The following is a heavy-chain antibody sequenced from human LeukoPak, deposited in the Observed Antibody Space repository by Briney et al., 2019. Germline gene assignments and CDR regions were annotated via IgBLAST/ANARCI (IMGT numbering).Heavy chain of an antibody. Sequence: ASVKVSCKASGYTFTGYYMHWVRQASGQGLEWMGWINPNSGGTNYAQKFQGRVTMTRDTSISTAYMELSRLRSDDTAVYYCARTRKNNCSGGSCYLGWFDPWGQGTLVTVSS. CDR3: ARTRKNNCSGGSCYLGWFDP. V-gene: IGHV1-2*02. J-gene: IGHJ5*02. CDR1: GYTFTGYY. D-gene: IGHD2-15*01. CDR2: INPNSGGT.